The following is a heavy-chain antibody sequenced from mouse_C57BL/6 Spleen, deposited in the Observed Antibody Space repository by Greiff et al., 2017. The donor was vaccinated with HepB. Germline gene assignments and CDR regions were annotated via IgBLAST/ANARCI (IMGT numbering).Heavy chain of an antibody. CDR3: ARGYGNYWYFDV. CDR2: IHPNSGST. D-gene: IGHD2-1*01. V-gene: IGHV1-64*01. Sequence: VQLQQPGAELVKPGASVKLSCKASGYTFTSYWMHWVKQRPGQGLEWIGMIHPNSGSTNYNEKFKSKATLTVDKSSSTAYMQLSSLTSEDSAVYYCARGYGNYWYFDVWGTGTTVTVSS. J-gene: IGHJ1*03. CDR1: GYTFTSYW.